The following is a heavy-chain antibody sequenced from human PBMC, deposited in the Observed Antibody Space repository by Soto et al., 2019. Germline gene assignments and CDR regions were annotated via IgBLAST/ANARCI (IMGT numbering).Heavy chain of an antibody. CDR1: GGSISSGGYY. J-gene: IGHJ4*02. Sequence: QVQLQESGPGLVKPSQTLSLTCTVSGGSISSGGYYWSWIRQHPGKGLEWIGYIYSSGRTYYNPSHRSRVTISVDTSKNQFSLKLSSVTAADTALYCCARRYGGNSGDYWGQGTLVTVSS. V-gene: IGHV4-31*03. CDR2: IYSSGRT. CDR3: ARRYGGNSGDY. D-gene: IGHD2-21*02.